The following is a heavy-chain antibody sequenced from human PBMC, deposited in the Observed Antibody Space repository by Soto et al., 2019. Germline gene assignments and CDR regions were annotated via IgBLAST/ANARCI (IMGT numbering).Heavy chain of an antibody. CDR2: ISWNSGSI. CDR1: GFTFDDYA. Sequence: GGSLRLSCAASGFTFDDYAMHWVRQAPGKGLEWVSGISWNSGSIGYADSVKGRFTISRDNAKNSLYLQMNSLRAEDTALYYCAKDYSGYDSDYWGQGTLVTVSS. CDR3: AKDYSGYDSDY. D-gene: IGHD5-12*01. J-gene: IGHJ4*02. V-gene: IGHV3-9*01.